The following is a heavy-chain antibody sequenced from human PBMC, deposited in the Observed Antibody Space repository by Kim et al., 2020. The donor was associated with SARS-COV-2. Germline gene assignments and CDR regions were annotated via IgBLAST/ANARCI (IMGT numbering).Heavy chain of an antibody. CDR3: ARERCSSTSCYWRTYYFDY. V-gene: IGHV3-11*01. J-gene: IGHJ4*02. D-gene: IGHD2-2*01. CDR1: GFTFSDYY. Sequence: GGSLRLSCAASGFTFSDYYMSWIRQAPGKGLEWVSYISSSGSTIYYADSVKGRFTISRDNAKNSLYLQMNSLRAEDTAVYYCARERCSSTSCYWRTYYFDYWGQGTLVTVSS. CDR2: ISSSGSTI.